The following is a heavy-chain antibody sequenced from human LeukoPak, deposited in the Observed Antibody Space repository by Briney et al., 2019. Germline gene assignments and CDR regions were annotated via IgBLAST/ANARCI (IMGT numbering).Heavy chain of an antibody. D-gene: IGHD2-21*02. CDR3: ARAWVTGIKNYYYYYMDV. J-gene: IGHJ6*03. CDR2: IFASGGT. Sequence: SSETLSLTCSVSGGSISSFYWSWVRQPAGKGLEWIGRIFASGGTSYNPSLKSRVTISVDKSKSQFSLNLSSVTAADTAVYFCARAWVTGIKNYYYYYMDVWGKGTTVTVSS. V-gene: IGHV4-4*07. CDR1: GGSISSFY.